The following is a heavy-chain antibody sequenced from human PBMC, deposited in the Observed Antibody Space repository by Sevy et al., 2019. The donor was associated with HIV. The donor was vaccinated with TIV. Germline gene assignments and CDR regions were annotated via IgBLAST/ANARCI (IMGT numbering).Heavy chain of an antibody. V-gene: IGHV1-8*01. Sequence: ASVKVSCKASGYTFTSYDINWVRQATGQGLEWMGWMNPNSGNTGYAQKFQGRVTMTRNTSISTAYMELSSLRSEDTAGYYCARGGQRGYYYDSSGYYDAFDIWGQGTMVTVSS. CDR2: MNPNSGNT. D-gene: IGHD3-22*01. J-gene: IGHJ3*02. CDR3: ARGGQRGYYYDSSGYYDAFDI. CDR1: GYTFTSYD.